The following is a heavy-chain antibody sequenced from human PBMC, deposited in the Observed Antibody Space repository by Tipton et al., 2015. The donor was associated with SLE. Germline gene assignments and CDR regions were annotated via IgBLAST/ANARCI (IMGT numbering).Heavy chain of an antibody. CDR2: INWNGGST. V-gene: IGHV3-20*04. D-gene: IGHD1-26*01. J-gene: IGHJ4*02. Sequence: SLRLSCAASGFTFDDFGMSWVRQAPGKGLEWVSGINWNGGSTGHADSVKGRFTISRDNSKNTLYLQMNSLRAEDTAVYYCASALVGAPEYRGQGTLVTVSS. CDR1: GFTFDDFG. CDR3: ASALVGAPEY.